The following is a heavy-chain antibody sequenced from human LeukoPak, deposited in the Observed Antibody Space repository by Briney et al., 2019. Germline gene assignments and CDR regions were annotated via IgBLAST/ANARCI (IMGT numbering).Heavy chain of an antibody. D-gene: IGHD6-19*01. CDR3: AKWAVAGNFDY. CDR2: ISSSSSYI. CDR1: GFTFSSYS. J-gene: IGHJ4*02. Sequence: PGRSLRLSCAASGFTFSSYSMNWVRQAPGKGLEWVSSISSSSSYIYYADSVKGRFTISRDNAKNSLYLQMNSLRAEDTAVYYCAKWAVAGNFDYWGQGTLVTVSS. V-gene: IGHV3-21*01.